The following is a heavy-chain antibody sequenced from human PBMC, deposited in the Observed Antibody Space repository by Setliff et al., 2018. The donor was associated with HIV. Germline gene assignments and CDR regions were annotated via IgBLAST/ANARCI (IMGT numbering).Heavy chain of an antibody. J-gene: IGHJ5*01. CDR2: IYHSGST. CDR1: GYSISSGYY. CDR3: ARVVVVAATPLVFDC. D-gene: IGHD2-15*01. V-gene: IGHV4-38-2*02. Sequence: SETLSLTCTVSGYSISSGYYWGWIRQPPGKGLEWIGSIYHSGSTYYNPSLKSRVTISVDTSKNQFSLKLSSVTAADTAVYYCARVVVVAATPLVFDCWGQGTLVTVPS.